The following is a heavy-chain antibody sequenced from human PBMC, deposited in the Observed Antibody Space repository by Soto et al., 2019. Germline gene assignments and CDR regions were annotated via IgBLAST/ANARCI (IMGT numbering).Heavy chain of an antibody. CDR1: GGSIRSYY. D-gene: IGHD4-17*01. V-gene: IGHV4-59*01. CDR2: IYYSGST. J-gene: IGHJ5*02. CDR3: ARSATTVTTSRFDP. Sequence: SETLSLTCTVSGGSIRSYYLSWIRQPPGKGLEWIGYIYYSGSTNYNPSLKSRVTISVDTSKNQFSLKLSSVAAADTAVYYCARSATTVTTSRFDPWGQGTLVTVSS.